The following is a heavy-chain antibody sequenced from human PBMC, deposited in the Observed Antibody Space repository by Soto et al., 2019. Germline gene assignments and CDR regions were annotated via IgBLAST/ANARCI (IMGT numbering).Heavy chain of an antibody. CDR2: IIPIYDTA. J-gene: IGHJ6*02. CDR3: AREGFYAGSGKYSYGYSPPRYYGMDV. CDR1: GGTFSSYA. D-gene: IGHD5-18*01. Sequence: VKVSCKASGGTFSSYAISWVRQAPGQGLEWMGGIIPIYDTADYAQNLQGRVTMTTDTSARIAYMQLRSLTPDDTAVYFCAREGFYAGSGKYSYGYSPPRYYGMDVWGQGTTVTVSS. V-gene: IGHV1-69*05.